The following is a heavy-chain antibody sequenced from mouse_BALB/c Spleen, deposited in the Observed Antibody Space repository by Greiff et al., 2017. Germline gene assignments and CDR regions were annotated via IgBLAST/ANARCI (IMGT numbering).Heavy chain of an antibody. D-gene: IGHD3-3*01. V-gene: IGHV5-4*02. CDR2: ISDGGSYT. CDR1: GFTFSDYY. CDR3: AREGGRDFDY. Sequence: EVQLVESGGGLVKPGGSLKLSCAASGFTFSDYYMYWVRQTPEKRLEWVATISDGGSYTYYPDSVKGRFTISRDNAKNNLYLQMSSLKSEDTAMYYCAREGGRDFDYWGQGTTLTVSS. J-gene: IGHJ2*01.